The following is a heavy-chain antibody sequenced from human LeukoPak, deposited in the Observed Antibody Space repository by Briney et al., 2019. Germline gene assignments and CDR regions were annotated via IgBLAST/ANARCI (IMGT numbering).Heavy chain of an antibody. V-gene: IGHV3-13*01. CDR3: ARARRGLAAFDI. D-gene: IGHD3-10*01. J-gene: IGHJ3*02. Sequence: GGSLRLSCAASGFTFSSYDMHWVRQATGKGLEWVSAIGTAGDTYYPGSVKGRFTISRENAKNSLYLQMNSLGAGDTAVYYCARARRGLAAFDIWGQGTMVTVSS. CDR2: IGTAGDT. CDR1: GFTFSSYD.